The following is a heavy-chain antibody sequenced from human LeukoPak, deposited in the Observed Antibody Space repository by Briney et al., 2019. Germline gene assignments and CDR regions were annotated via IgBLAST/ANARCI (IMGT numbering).Heavy chain of an antibody. J-gene: IGHJ3*02. Sequence: PSETLSLTCAVSGYSISSGYYWSWIRQPAGKGLEWIGRIYTSGSTNYNPSLKSRVTISVDTSKNQFSLKLSSVTAADTAVYYCARGITMVRGVIDAFDIWGQGTMVTVSS. V-gene: IGHV4-61*02. CDR3: ARGITMVRGVIDAFDI. CDR1: GYSISSGYY. CDR2: IYTSGST. D-gene: IGHD3-10*01.